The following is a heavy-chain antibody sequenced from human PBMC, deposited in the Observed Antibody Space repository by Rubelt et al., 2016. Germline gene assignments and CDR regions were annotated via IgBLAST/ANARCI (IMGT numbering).Heavy chain of an antibody. CDR3: ARLPKSGYNYGHYFDY. J-gene: IGHJ4*02. CDR2: IYTSGST. V-gene: IGHV4-4*07. CDR1: GGSISSYY. Sequence: QVQLQEPGPGLVKPSETLSLTCTVSGGSISSYYWSWIRQPAGKGLEWIGRIYTSGSTNYTPSLKSRVTMSVDTSNNHFSLKLSSVTSADTAGYYCARLPKSGYNYGHYFDYWGQGTLVTVSS. D-gene: IGHD5-18*01.